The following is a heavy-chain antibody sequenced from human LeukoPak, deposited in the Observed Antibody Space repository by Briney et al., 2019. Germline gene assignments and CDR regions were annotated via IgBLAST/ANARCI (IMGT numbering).Heavy chain of an antibody. CDR3: AREEYSSSWLFDY. CDR2: IWYDGSNK. D-gene: IGHD6-13*01. J-gene: IGHJ4*02. V-gene: IGHV3-33*01. Sequence: GGSLRLSCAASGFTFSSYGMHWVRQAPGKGLEWVAVIWYDGSNKYYADSVKGRFTISRDNSKNTLYVQMNSLRAEDTAVYYCAREEYSSSWLFDYWGEGTLVTVSS. CDR1: GFTFSSYG.